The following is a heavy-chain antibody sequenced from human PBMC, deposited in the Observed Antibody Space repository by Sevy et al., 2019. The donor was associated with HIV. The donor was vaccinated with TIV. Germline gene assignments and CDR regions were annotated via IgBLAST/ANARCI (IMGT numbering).Heavy chain of an antibody. J-gene: IGHJ6*02. Sequence: ASVKVSCKASGDTFNSDAINWVRQAPGQGLEWMGGIIPILATKKHAQKFQGRVTITADESTSTAYIELSSLRSEDTXXXXXXXXXXXXXXXXXXXXFYGMDVWAKGPRSPSP. CDR1: GDTFNSDA. CDR3: XXXXXXXXXXXXXXXFYGMDV. CDR2: IIPILATK. V-gene: IGHV1-69*13.